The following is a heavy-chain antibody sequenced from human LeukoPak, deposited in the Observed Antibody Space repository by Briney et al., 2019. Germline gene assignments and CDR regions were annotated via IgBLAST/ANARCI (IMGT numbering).Heavy chain of an antibody. J-gene: IGHJ4*02. CDR3: TTGLGAMDN. D-gene: IGHD1-26*01. CDR1: GFTFSDAW. Sequence: VGSLRLSCAASGFTFSDAWVSWVRQAPGKGLEWVGRIKRKTDAGTIDYAAPVRGRFTISRDDSKNTIYLQMNSLKTEDTGIYYCTTGLGAMDNWGQGTLVTVSS. V-gene: IGHV3-15*01. CDR2: IKRKTDAGTI.